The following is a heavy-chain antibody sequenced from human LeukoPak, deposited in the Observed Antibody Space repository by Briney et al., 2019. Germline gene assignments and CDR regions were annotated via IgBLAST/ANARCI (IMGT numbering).Heavy chain of an antibody. J-gene: IGHJ6*03. CDR3: ARGRVSSSTWYSTYYYFFYMDF. D-gene: IGHD4-11*01. V-gene: IGHV4-34*01. Sequence: AETLSLTCAVYGGSFSGYYWSWIRQPPGKGLEWIGYVDHTGSTKFNPSLNGRVSISRDTSNNFFSLRLRSVTAADTAVYFCARGRVSSSTWYSTYYYFFYMDFWGKGTTVTVSS. CDR2: VDHTGST. CDR1: GGSFSGYY.